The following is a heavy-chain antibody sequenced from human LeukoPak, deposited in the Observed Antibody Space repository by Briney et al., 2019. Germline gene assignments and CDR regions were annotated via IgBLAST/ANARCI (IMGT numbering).Heavy chain of an antibody. Sequence: PGGSLRLSCAASGFTVSSNYMSWVRQAPGKGLEWVSVIYSGGSTYYADSVKGRFTISRDNSKNTLYLQMNSLRAEDTAVYYCARDRSSGALDYWGQGTLVTVSS. D-gene: IGHD6-19*01. CDR3: ARDRSSGALDY. V-gene: IGHV3-53*01. CDR2: IYSGGST. CDR1: GFTVSSNY. J-gene: IGHJ4*02.